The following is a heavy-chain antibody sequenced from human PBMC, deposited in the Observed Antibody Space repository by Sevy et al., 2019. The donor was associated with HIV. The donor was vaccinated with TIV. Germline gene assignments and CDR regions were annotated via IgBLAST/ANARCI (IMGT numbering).Heavy chain of an antibody. J-gene: IGHJ5*02. CDR2: ISAYNGNT. V-gene: IGHV1-18*01. Sequence: ASVKVSCKASGYTFTSYGISWVRQAPGQGLEWMGWISAYNGNTNYAQKLQGRVTMTTDTSTSTAYMELRSLRSDDTAVYYCARVRGGGATLLRGLDPWGQGTLVTVSS. CDR1: GYTFTSYG. D-gene: IGHD1-26*01. CDR3: ARVRGGGATLLRGLDP.